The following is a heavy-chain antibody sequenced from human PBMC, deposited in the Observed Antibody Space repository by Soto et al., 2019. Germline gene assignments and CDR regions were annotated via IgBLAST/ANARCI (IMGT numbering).Heavy chain of an antibody. Sequence: QITLKESGPTLVEPTQTLTLTCTYSGFSLRTTGVGVGWIRQPPGKALEWLGIIYWNDAKRYSPSPKNRFTLTTDISESKVVLTMTNMEPVDTATYYCAASGGLPFDYWGQGTLVIVSS. CDR2: IYWNDAK. D-gene: IGHD3-16*01. CDR1: GFSLRTTGVG. V-gene: IGHV2-5*01. J-gene: IGHJ4*02. CDR3: AASGGLPFDY.